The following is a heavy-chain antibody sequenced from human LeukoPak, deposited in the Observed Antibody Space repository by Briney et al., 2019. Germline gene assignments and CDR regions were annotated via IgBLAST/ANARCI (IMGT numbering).Heavy chain of an antibody. Sequence: PGGSLRLSCAASGFSVSRNYMTWVRQAPGKGLEWVSAISGSGGSTYYADSVKGRFTISRDNSKNTLYLQMNSLRAEDTAVYYCAKDHPPTYYYDSSGYYFDYWGQGTLVTVSS. J-gene: IGHJ4*02. CDR3: AKDHPPTYYYDSSGYYFDY. V-gene: IGHV3-23*01. D-gene: IGHD3-22*01. CDR2: ISGSGGST. CDR1: GFSVSRNY.